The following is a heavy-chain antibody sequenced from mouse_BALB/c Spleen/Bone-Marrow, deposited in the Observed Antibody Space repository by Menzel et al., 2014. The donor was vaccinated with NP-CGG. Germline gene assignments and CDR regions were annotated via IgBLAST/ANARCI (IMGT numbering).Heavy chain of an antibody. CDR3: ARFYDGYYLPLDY. CDR2: INPSTGYT. CDR1: GYTFTDYW. D-gene: IGHD2-3*01. Sequence: VKVVESGAELAKPGASVKMSCKASGYTFTDYWMHWVKQRPGQGLEWLGYINPSTGYTEYNQEFKDKATLTADKSSSTAYMQLNSLTSEDSAVYYCARFYDGYYLPLDYRGQGTTLTVSS. V-gene: IGHV1-7*01. J-gene: IGHJ2*01.